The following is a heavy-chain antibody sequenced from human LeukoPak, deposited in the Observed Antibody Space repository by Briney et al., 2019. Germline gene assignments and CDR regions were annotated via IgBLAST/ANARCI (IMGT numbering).Heavy chain of an antibody. J-gene: IGHJ5*02. CDR3: ARDRGLGWFDP. Sequence: SETLSLTCSVSGASISNYYWNWIRQPAAKGLEWIGRIYTSGSTNYNPSLKSRVTMSVDTSNNQFPLKLISVTAADTAVYYCARDRGLGWFDPWGQGTLVTVSS. CDR1: GASISNYY. V-gene: IGHV4-4*07. D-gene: IGHD7-27*01. CDR2: IYTSGST.